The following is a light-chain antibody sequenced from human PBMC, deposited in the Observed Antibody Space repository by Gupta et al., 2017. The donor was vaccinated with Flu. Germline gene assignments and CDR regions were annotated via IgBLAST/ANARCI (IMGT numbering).Light chain of an antibody. Sequence: SALPQTRSVSGSPGQSVTISCTGTSSDVGGYDYVSWYQQHPGKAPKLMIYDVSNRPSGVPDRFSGSKSGNTASLTISGRKEEEEADYYCCSYAGSGTFVFGTGTKVTVL. V-gene: IGLV2-11*01. J-gene: IGLJ1*01. CDR2: DVS. CDR1: SSDVGGYDY. CDR3: CSYAGSGTFV.